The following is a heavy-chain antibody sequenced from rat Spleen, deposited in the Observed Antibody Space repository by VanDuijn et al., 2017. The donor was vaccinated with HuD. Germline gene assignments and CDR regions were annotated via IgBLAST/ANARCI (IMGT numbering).Heavy chain of an antibody. V-gene: IGHV5-25*01. D-gene: IGHD1-11*01. Sequence: EVQLVESGGGLVQPGRSLKLSCAASGFTFSDYYMAWVRQAPKKGLEWVASINVAGDTTYYRDSVKGRFTFSRDNARNILYLQMDSLRSEDTATYYCARRYYSGFDYWGQGVMVTVSS. CDR2: INVAGDTT. CDR3: ARRYYSGFDY. J-gene: IGHJ2*01. CDR1: GFTFSDYY.